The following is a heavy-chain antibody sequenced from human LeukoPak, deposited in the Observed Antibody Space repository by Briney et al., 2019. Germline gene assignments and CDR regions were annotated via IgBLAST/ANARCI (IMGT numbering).Heavy chain of an antibody. V-gene: IGHV3-23*01. D-gene: IGHD4-11*01. CDR3: AKDLYSNYGPADY. CDR2: INGGGVNT. J-gene: IGHJ4*02. CDR1: GFTFSSYA. Sequence: GGSLRLSCAASGFTFSSYAMSWVRQAPGKGLEWVSTINGGGVNTHYADSVGGRFTISRDNSKNTLFLQMNSLRNEDTAVYYCAKDLYSNYGPADYWGQGNLVTVSS.